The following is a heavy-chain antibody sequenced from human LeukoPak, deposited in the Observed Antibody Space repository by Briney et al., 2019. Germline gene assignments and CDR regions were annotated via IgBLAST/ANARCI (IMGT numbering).Heavy chain of an antibody. D-gene: IGHD1-26*01. V-gene: IGHV1-69*05. J-gene: IGHJ4*02. CDR3: AGAYKGSFSEFYY. CDR2: IIPIFGTA. Sequence: SVKVSCKASGGTFSSYAISWVRQAPGQGLEWMGGIIPIFGTANYAQKFQGRVTITTDESTSTAYMELSSLRSEDTAVYYCAGAYKGSFSEFYYWGQGTLVTVSS. CDR1: GGTFSSYA.